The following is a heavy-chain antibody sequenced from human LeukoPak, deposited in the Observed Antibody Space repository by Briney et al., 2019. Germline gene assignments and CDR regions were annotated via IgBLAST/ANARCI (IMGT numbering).Heavy chain of an antibody. Sequence: PGGSLRLSCAASGFTFSSYSMNWVRQAPGKGLEWVSYISSSSTIYYADSVKGRFTISRDNAKNSLYLQMNSLRAEDTAVYYCARVAYGMDVWGQGTTVTVSS. CDR2: ISSSSTI. J-gene: IGHJ6*02. V-gene: IGHV3-48*01. CDR1: GFTFSSYS. CDR3: ARVAYGMDV.